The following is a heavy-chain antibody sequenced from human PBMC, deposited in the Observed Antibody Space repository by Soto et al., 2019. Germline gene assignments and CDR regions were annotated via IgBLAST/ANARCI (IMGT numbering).Heavy chain of an antibody. D-gene: IGHD3-16*02. CDR3: ARGYDYIWGSYRFGY. CDR2: IYYSGST. V-gene: IGHV4-59*01. J-gene: IGHJ4*02. CDR1: GGSISSYY. Sequence: SVTLSLTCTVSGGSISSYYWSWIRKPTGKGLEWIGYIYYSGSTNYNPSLKSRVTISVDTSKNQFSLKLSSVTAADTAVYYCARGYDYIWGSYRFGYWGQGTLVTVSS.